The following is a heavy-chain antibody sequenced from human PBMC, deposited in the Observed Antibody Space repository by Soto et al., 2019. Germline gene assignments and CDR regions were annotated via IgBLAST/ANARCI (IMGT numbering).Heavy chain of an antibody. V-gene: IGHV1-69*12. D-gene: IGHD2-2*01. J-gene: IGHJ6*02. CDR3: ARHVPAAGYYYGMDV. Sequence: QVQLVQSGAEVKKPGSSVKVSCKASGGTFSSYAISWVRQAPGQGLEWMGGIIPIFGTENYTQKFKGRVTITADESTSTAYMELSSVRSEDTAVYYWARHVPAAGYYYGMDVWGQGTTGTVSS. CDR1: GGTFSSYA. CDR2: IIPIFGTE.